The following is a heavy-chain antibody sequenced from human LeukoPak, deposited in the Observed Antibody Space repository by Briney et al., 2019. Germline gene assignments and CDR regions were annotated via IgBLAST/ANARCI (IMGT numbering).Heavy chain of an antibody. CDR1: GFTLSDYY. D-gene: IGHD3-22*01. CDR2: ITQDGSEK. V-gene: IGHV3-7*05. J-gene: IGHJ4*02. CDR3: ARDRIYYDTSGYYYLDS. Sequence: PGLSLRLSCAASGFTLSDYYMSWVRQAPGKGLEWVANITQDGSEKYYVDSLKGRFTISRDNTKNSLYLQMNSLRAEDTAVYYCARDRIYYDTSGYYYLDSWGQGTLVTVSS.